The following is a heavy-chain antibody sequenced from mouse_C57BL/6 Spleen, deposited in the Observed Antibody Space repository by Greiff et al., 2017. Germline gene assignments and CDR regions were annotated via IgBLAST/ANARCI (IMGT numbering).Heavy chain of an antibody. Sequence: EVQGVESGEGLVKPGGFLKLSCAASGFTFSSYAMSWVRQTPEKRLEWVAYISSGGDYIYYADTVKGRFTISRDNARNTLYLQMSSLKSEDTAMYYCTRVSYYYGSSYGYFDVWGTGTTVTVSS. CDR3: TRVSYYYGSSYGYFDV. CDR1: GFTFSSYA. J-gene: IGHJ1*03. D-gene: IGHD1-1*01. V-gene: IGHV5-9-1*02. CDR2: ISSGGDYI.